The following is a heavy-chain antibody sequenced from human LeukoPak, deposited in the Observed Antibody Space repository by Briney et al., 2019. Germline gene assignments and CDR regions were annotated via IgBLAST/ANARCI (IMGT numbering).Heavy chain of an antibody. CDR3: ARCRPLDPFDI. CDR1: GGSISSYY. CDR2: ISYSGST. V-gene: IGHV4-59*01. Sequence: KPSETLSLTCTVSGGSISSYYWSWIRQPPGKGLEWIGYISYSGSTNYNPSLKSRVTISVDTSKNQFSLKLSSVAAADTAVYYWARCRPLDPFDIWGQGTMVTVSS. J-gene: IGHJ3*02.